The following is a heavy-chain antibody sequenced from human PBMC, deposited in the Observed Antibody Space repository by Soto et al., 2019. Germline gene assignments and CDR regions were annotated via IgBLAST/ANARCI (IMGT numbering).Heavy chain of an antibody. Sequence: GGSLRLSCAASGFTFSNYAKGWVRQAPGKGLEWVSLVSATAGTTYYTDSVKGRFTISRDNSRNTVYLQMNSLRADDTAVYYCAKDRLAGGFDYWGQGTLVTVSS. CDR3: AKDRLAGGFDY. D-gene: IGHD3-16*01. J-gene: IGHJ4*02. V-gene: IGHV3-23*01. CDR2: VSATAGTT. CDR1: GFTFSNYA.